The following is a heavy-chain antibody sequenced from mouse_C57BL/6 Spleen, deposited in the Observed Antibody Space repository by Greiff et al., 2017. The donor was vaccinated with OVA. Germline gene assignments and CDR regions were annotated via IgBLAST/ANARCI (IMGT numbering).Heavy chain of an antibody. CDR3: ARDGTTAFDY. Sequence: EVMLVESEGGLVQPGRSMKLSCTASGFTFSDYYMAWVRQVPEKGLEWVANINYDGSSTYYLDSLKSRFIISRDNANNILYLQMSSLKSEDTATYYCARDGTTAFDYWGQGTTLTVSS. V-gene: IGHV5-16*01. D-gene: IGHD1-2*01. CDR2: INYDGSST. CDR1: GFTFSDYY. J-gene: IGHJ2*01.